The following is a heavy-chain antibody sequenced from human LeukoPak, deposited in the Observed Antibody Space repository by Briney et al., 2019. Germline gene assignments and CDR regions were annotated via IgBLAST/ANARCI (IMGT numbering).Heavy chain of an antibody. Sequence: ASVKVSCKASGYTFTSYGISWVRQAPGQGLEWMGWISAYNGNTNYAQKLQGRVTMTTNTSTSTAYMELRSLRSDDTAVYYCARGKGYCSSTSCSHIWFDPWGQGTLVTVSS. D-gene: IGHD2-2*01. J-gene: IGHJ5*02. CDR1: GYTFTSYG. CDR3: ARGKGYCSSTSCSHIWFDP. V-gene: IGHV1-18*01. CDR2: ISAYNGNT.